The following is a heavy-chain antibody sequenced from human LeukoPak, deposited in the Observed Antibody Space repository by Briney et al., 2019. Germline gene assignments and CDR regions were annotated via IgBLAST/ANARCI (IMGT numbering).Heavy chain of an antibody. J-gene: IGHJ4*02. CDR2: FYYSGST. V-gene: IGHV4-59*01. CDR3: ALGGLRFDY. D-gene: IGHD5-12*01. CDR1: GGSINSYY. Sequence: PSETLSLTCTVSGGSINSYYWSWIRQPPGKGLEWIGYFYYSGSTNYNPSLKGRVTISVDTSKNQFSLKLSSVTAVDTAVYYCALGGLRFDYWGQGTLVTVSS.